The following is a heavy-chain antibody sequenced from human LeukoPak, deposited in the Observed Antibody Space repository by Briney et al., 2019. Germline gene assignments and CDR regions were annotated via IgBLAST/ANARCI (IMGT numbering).Heavy chain of an antibody. J-gene: IGHJ3*01. D-gene: IGHD1-26*01. Sequence: ASVKVSCKVSGYTLTELSMHWVRQAPGKGLEWMGGFDPEDGETIYAQKFQGRVTMTEDTSTDTAYTALSSLRSEDTAVYYCADPTYSGSYGGLWGQGTMVTVSS. CDR2: FDPEDGET. V-gene: IGHV1-24*01. CDR1: GYTLTELS. CDR3: ADPTYSGSYGGL.